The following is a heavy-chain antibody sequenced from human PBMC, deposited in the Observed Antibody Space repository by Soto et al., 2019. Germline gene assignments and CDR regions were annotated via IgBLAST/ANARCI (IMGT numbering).Heavy chain of an antibody. CDR2: ISSSSSYI. D-gene: IGHD6-13*01. V-gene: IGHV3-21*01. Sequence: GGSLRLSCAASGFTFSSYSMNWVRQAPGKGLEWVSSISSSSSYIYYADSVKGRFTISRDNAKNSLYLQMNSLRAEDTAVYYCARGLGSSWYYYYYGMDVWGQGTTVTVSS. CDR1: GFTFSSYS. CDR3: ARGLGSSWYYYYYGMDV. J-gene: IGHJ6*02.